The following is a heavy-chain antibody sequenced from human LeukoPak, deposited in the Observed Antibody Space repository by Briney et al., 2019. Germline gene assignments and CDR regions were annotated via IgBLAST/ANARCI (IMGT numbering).Heavy chain of an antibody. J-gene: IGHJ6*03. CDR2: ISAYNGNT. D-gene: IGHD7-27*01. V-gene: IGHV1-18*01. Sequence: GASVKVSCKASGYTFTSYGISWVRQAPGQGLEWMGWISAYNGNTNYAQKLQGRVTMTTDRSTSTAYMELRSLRSDDTAVYYCARFAGDGRFSYYYYYMDVWGKGTTVTVSS. CDR3: ARFAGDGRFSYYYYYMDV. CDR1: GYTFTSYG.